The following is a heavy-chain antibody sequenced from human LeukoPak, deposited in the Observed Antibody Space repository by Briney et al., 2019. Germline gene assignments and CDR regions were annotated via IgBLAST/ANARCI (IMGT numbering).Heavy chain of an antibody. CDR2: ISSSSSYI. CDR1: GFTFSSYN. CDR3: ARDGRDGYNDFDY. V-gene: IGHV3-21*01. J-gene: IGHJ4*02. D-gene: IGHD5-24*01. Sequence: GGSLRLPCAASGFTFSSYNMNWVRQAPGKGLEWVSSISSSSSYIYYADSVRGRFTISRDNAKNSLYLQMNSLRAEDTAVYYCARDGRDGYNDFDYWGQGTLVTVSS.